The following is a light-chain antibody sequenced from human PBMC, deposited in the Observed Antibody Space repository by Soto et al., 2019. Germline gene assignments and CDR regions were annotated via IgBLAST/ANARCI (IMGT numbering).Light chain of an antibody. V-gene: IGKV1-5*03. CDR3: QQYDDYPRT. CDR1: QSIGNW. J-gene: IGKJ1*01. Sequence: DIQMTQSPSTLSASVGDRVTITCRASQSIGNWLAWYQQKLGKAPKLLIYKASNLETGVPSRFSGSGSGTEFTLTISCLQPDDFAIYYCQQYDDYPRTFVQGTKVEIK. CDR2: KAS.